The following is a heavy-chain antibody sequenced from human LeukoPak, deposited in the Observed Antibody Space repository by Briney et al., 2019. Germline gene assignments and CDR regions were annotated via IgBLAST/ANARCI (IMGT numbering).Heavy chain of an antibody. D-gene: IGHD3-3*01. J-gene: IGHJ4*02. CDR1: KFTFSHYG. Sequence: PGGSLRLSCTASKFTFSHYGMQWVRQAPGKGLEWVAVISSDGSIKVYADSVTGRFTLSRDNSINTVDLQMNSLRAEDTAVYYCVKEYHSRGFGAYFDYWGQGTLVTVSS. V-gene: IGHV3-30*18. CDR3: VKEYHSRGFGAYFDY. CDR2: ISSDGSIK.